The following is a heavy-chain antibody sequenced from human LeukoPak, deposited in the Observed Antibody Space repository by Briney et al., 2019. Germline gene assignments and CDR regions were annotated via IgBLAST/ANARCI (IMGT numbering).Heavy chain of an antibody. Sequence: GGSLRLSCAASGFTFDDYGMSWVRQAPGKGLEWVSNIKWNGGSTGYADSVKGRFTISRDNAKNSLYLQMNSLRAEDTAVYYCAELGITMIGGVWGKGTTVTISS. CDR2: IKWNGGST. CDR1: GFTFDDYG. CDR3: AELGITMIGGV. D-gene: IGHD3-10*02. V-gene: IGHV3-20*04. J-gene: IGHJ6*04.